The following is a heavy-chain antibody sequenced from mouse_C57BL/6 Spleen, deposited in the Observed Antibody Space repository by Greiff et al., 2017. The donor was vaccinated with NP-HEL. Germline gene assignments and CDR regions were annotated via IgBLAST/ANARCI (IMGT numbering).Heavy chain of an antibody. CDR1: GYTFTDYE. J-gene: IGHJ2*01. CDR2: IDPETGGT. D-gene: IGHD3-2*02. V-gene: IGHV1-15*01. CDR3: TSQLRLQGFFDY. Sequence: QVQLQQSGAELVRPGASVTLSCKASGYTFTDYEMHWVKQTPVHGLEWIGAIDPETGGTAYNQKFKGKAILTADKSSSPAYMELRSLTSEDSAVYYCTSQLRLQGFFDYWGQGTTLTVSS.